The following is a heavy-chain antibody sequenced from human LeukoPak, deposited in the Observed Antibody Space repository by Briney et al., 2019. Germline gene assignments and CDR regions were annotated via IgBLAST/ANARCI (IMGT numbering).Heavy chain of an antibody. D-gene: IGHD6-13*01. CDR3: ARRSSWFSLNY. Sequence: ASVKVSCRASGYXFTSYYIHWVRQAPGQGHEWMGLIIPSGGDTTYAQKFQGRVTMTRDTSTSTVYLELSSLRSDDTAVYFCARRSSWFSLNYWGQGTLVTVSS. J-gene: IGHJ4*02. CDR1: GYXFTSYY. V-gene: IGHV1-46*01. CDR2: IIPSGGDT.